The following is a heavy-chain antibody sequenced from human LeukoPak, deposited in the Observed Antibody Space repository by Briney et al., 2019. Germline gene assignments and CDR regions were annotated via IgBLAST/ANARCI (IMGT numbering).Heavy chain of an antibody. CDR1: GFTFSSYA. CDR2: ISGSGGST. Sequence: GGSLRLSCAASGFTFSSYAMSWVRQAPGKGLEWVSAISGSGGSTYYADSVKGRFTISRDNSKNTLYLQMNSLRAEDTAVYYCAKGAPSYYYDSSGYYSRDPSFNDYWGQGTLVTVSS. CDR3: AKGAPSYYYDSSGYYSRDPSFNDY. V-gene: IGHV3-23*01. D-gene: IGHD3-22*01. J-gene: IGHJ4*02.